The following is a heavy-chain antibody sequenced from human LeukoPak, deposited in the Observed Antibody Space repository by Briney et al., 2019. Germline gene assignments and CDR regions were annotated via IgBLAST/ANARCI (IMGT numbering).Heavy chain of an antibody. CDR3: AKDLGGSATTV. J-gene: IGHJ4*02. D-gene: IGHD2-2*01. V-gene: IGHV3-9*01. CDR1: GFTFEDHV. Sequence: GGSLRLSCAASGFTFEDHVMHWVRQAPGKGLEWVSSISWSGDRIVYADAVKGRFTISRDNAKNSLFLQMNSLRVEDTALYYCAKDLGGSATTVWGQGTLVTVSS. CDR2: ISWSGDRI.